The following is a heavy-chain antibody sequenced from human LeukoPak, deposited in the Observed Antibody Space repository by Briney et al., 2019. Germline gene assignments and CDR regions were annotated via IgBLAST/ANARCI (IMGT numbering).Heavy chain of an antibody. CDR1: GGTFSSYA. V-gene: IGHV1-69*04. Sequence: ASVKVSCTASGGTFSSYAISWVRQAPGQGLEWMGRIIPILGIANYAQKFQGRVTITADKSTSTAYMELSSLRSEDTAVYYCARDRGSGWYYLNNLGNAFDTWGQGTMVTVSS. CDR2: IIPILGIA. CDR3: ARDRGSGWYYLNNLGNAFDT. J-gene: IGHJ3*02. D-gene: IGHD6-19*01.